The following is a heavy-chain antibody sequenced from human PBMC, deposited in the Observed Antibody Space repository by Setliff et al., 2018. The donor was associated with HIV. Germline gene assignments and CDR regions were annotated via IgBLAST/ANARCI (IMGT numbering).Heavy chain of an antibody. CDR1: GFTFNNYW. D-gene: IGHD3-10*01. J-gene: IGHJ5*02. Sequence: AGGSLRLSCAASGFTFNNYWMSRVRQAPGKGLEWVANIKPDGREKYYVDSVKGRFTISRDNAKNSLYLQMNSLRVDDTAVYHCARSSYSSGSQYNYFDPWGQGTLVTVSS. CDR3: ARSSYSSGSQYNYFDP. CDR2: IKPDGREK. V-gene: IGHV3-7*01.